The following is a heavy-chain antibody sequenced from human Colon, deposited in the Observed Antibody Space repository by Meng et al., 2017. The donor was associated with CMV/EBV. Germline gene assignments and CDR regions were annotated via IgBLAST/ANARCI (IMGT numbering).Heavy chain of an antibody. CDR1: GGSLSPYY. CDR3: ARGGGTPIRGVLPFDF. Sequence: GQLQQGGAGPLKPSEPLSLTCALYGGSLSPYYWSWIRQSPGKGLEWIAEIDHTGSTNYNPSLKSRVTISIDTSNSHFSLNLTSATAADTAVYYCARGGGTPIRGVLPFDFWGQGTLVTVSS. D-gene: IGHD3-10*01. J-gene: IGHJ4*02. V-gene: IGHV4-34*01. CDR2: IDHTGST.